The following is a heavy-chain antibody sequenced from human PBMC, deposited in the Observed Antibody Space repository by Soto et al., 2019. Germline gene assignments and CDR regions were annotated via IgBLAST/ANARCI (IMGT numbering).Heavy chain of an antibody. V-gene: IGHV1-18*01. Sequence: ASVKVSCKASGYTFTSYGISWVRQAPGQGLEWMGWISAYNGNTNYAQKLQGRVTMTTDTSTSTAYMELRSLRSDDTAVYYCARKAMGYCICTSCYKNYYGMDVWGQGTTVTVSS. CDR2: ISAYNGNT. J-gene: IGHJ6*02. CDR3: ARKAMGYCICTSCYKNYYGMDV. CDR1: GYTFTSYG. D-gene: IGHD2-2*02.